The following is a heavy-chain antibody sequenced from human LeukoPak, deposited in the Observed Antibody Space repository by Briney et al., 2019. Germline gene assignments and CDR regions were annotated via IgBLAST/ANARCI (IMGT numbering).Heavy chain of an antibody. V-gene: IGHV4-34*01. CDR1: GGSFSGYY. D-gene: IGHD2-15*01. J-gene: IGHJ3*02. CDR3: ARILPGGDAFDI. CDR2: INHSGST. Sequence: SETLSLTCAVYGGSFSGYYWSWIRQPPGKGLEWIGEINHSGSTNYNPSLKSRVTISVDTSKNQFSLKLSSVTAADTAVYFCARILPGGDAFDIWGQGTMVTVSS.